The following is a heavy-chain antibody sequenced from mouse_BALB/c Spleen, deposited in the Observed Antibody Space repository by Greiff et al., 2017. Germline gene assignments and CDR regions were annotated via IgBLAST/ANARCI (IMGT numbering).Heavy chain of an antibody. CDR3: ARDAHYYGSSTGAMDY. CDR1: GFTFSDYY. CDR2: ISDGGSYT. Sequence: EVKLMESGGGLVKPGGSLKLSCAASGFTFSDYYMYWVRQTPEKRLEWVATISDGGSYTYYPDSVKGRFTISRDNAKNNLYLQMSSLKSEDTAMYYCARDAHYYGSSTGAMDYWGQGTSVTVSS. V-gene: IGHV5-4*02. D-gene: IGHD1-1*01. J-gene: IGHJ4*01.